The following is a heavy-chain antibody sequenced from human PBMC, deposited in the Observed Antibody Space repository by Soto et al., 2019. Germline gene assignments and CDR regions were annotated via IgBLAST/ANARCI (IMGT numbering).Heavy chain of an antibody. CDR3: ARDGQIWSHDFGY. Sequence: ASVKVSCKASGYTFNTYYLHWVRQAPGQGLEWMGVITPSDGSTNYAQKFQDRVTMTRDTSTSTVYMELSSLTSGDTAMYFCARDGQIWSHDFGYWGQGTLVTVSS. CDR1: GYTFNTYY. D-gene: IGHD3-16*01. J-gene: IGHJ4*02. CDR2: ITPSDGST. V-gene: IGHV1-46*02.